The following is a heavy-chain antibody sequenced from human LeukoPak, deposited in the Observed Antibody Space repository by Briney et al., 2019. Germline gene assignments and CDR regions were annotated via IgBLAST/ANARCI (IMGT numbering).Heavy chain of an antibody. CDR1: RGSLSRYY. V-gene: IGHV4-59*01. J-gene: IGHJ4*02. D-gene: IGHD1-26*01. Sequence: SGTLSLTRTVSRGSLSRYYWSWISQPLGKGMEWIGYIYYSGSTNYNPSLKSRVTISVDTSKNQFSLKPSSVTAADTAVYYCARDLGGSYRPLEDWGQGTLVTVSS. CDR2: IYYSGST. CDR3: ARDLGGSYRPLED.